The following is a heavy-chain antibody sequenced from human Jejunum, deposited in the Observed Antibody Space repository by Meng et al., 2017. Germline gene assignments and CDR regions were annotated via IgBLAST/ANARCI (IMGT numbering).Heavy chain of an antibody. V-gene: IGHV5-51*01. CDR3: ARFGVPTLQQTQFDY. CDR2: IYPDDSRT. D-gene: IGHD2-8*01. CDR1: GYDFFGYW. Sequence: GESLKISCAGSGYDFFGYWIGWVRQMPGKGLELMGIIYPDDSRTIYSPSFQGQVTMSADKSSSTAYLQWSRLKASDTAMYYCARFGVPTLQQTQFDYWGQGTLVTVSS. J-gene: IGHJ4*02.